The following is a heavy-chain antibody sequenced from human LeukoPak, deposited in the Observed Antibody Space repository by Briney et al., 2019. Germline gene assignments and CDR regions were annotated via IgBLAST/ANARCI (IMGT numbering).Heavy chain of an antibody. CDR2: IYYTGRT. CDR3: ARASMVVSSYFDY. Sequence: PSETLSLTCTVSGGSISSDTYWWAWIHQPPGKGLEWIGTIYYTGRTHNKLSLKNRVTISVDTSKNQFSLKLSSLTAADTAVYYCARASMVVSSYFDYWGQGALVTVSS. J-gene: IGHJ4*02. D-gene: IGHD2-21*01. CDR1: GGSISSDTYW. V-gene: IGHV4-39*07.